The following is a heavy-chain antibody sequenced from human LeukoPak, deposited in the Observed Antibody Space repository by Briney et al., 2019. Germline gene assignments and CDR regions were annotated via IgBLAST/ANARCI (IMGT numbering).Heavy chain of an antibody. CDR3: ARNYYYDSSGPWTKTRPGAFDI. V-gene: IGHV3-11*04. CDR1: GFTFSDYY. Sequence: GGSLRLSCAASGFTFSDYYISWIRQAPGKGLEWVSYISSSGSTIYYADSVKGRFTISRDNAKNSLYLQMNSLRAEDTAVYYCARNYYYDSSGPWTKTRPGAFDIWGQGTMVTVSS. CDR2: ISSSGSTI. D-gene: IGHD3-22*01. J-gene: IGHJ3*02.